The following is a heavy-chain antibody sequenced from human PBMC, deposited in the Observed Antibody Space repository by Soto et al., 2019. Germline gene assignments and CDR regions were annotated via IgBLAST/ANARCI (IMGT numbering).Heavy chain of an antibody. D-gene: IGHD3-10*01. CDR1: GGSFSGYY. Sequence: SETLSLTCAVYGGSFSGYYWSWIRQPPGKGLEWIGEINHSGSTNYNPSLKSRVTISVDTSKNQFSLKLSSVTAADTAVYYCARVHGGEVVRGVQLRYYHHDLHAVSAQGTTVTVSS. V-gene: IGHV4-34*01. J-gene: IGHJ6*02. CDR3: ARVHGGEVVRGVQLRYYHHDLHAV. CDR2: INHSGST.